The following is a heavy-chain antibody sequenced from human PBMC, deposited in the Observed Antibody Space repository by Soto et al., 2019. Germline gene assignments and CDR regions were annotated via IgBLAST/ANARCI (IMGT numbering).Heavy chain of an antibody. Sequence: PGGSLRLSCAASGCTFNTLAMHWVRQAPGKGLEWVAVTSYDGTNRYYGDSVKGRFTIFRDNSKNTLFLQMNSLRPEDTGLYFCARAPTSRLDYWGQGTLVTVSS. V-gene: IGHV3-30-3*01. CDR1: GCTFNTLA. CDR2: TSYDGTNR. CDR3: ARAPTSRLDY. J-gene: IGHJ4*02.